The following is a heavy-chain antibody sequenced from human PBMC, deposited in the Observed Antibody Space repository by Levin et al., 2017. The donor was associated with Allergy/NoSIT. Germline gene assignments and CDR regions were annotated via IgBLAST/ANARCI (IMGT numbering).Heavy chain of an antibody. CDR1: GGSFSGYY. CDR2: INHSGST. D-gene: IGHD2-21*02. CDR3: ARAAYCGGDCYPNWFDP. V-gene: IGHV4-34*01. Sequence: SETLSLTCAVYGGSFSGYYWSWIRQPPGKGLEWIGEINHSGSTNYNPSLKSRVTISVDTSKNQFSLKLSSVTAADTAVYYCARAAYCGGDCYPNWFDPWGQGTLVTVSS. J-gene: IGHJ5*02.